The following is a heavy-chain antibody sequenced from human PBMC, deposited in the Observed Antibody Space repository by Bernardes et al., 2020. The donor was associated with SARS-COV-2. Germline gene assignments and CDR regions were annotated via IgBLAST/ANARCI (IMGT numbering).Heavy chain of an antibody. CDR3: ARLSYYSIGGSFFDY. CDR2: SGNT. CDR1: GGSISSSGFY. J-gene: IGHJ4*02. D-gene: IGHD3-16*01. V-gene: IGHV4-39*01. Sequence: SETLSLTCTVSGGSISSSGFYWGWIRQPPGKGLEWIGSSGNTYYNPSLKSRVTTSVDTSKNQFSLKLSSVTAADTAVYYCARLSYYSIGGSFFDYWGQGTLVTVSS.